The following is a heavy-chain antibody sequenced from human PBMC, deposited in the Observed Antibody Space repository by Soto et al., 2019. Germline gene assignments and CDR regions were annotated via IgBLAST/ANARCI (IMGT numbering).Heavy chain of an antibody. V-gene: IGHV1-69*01. J-gene: IGHJ6*02. D-gene: IGHD3-10*01. CDR3: ARDLDYYGSGSHYYYGMGV. Sequence: QVQLVQSGAEVKKPGSSVKVSCKASGGTFSRYAFSWVRQAPGQGLEWMGGIVPIYGTRGFAQKFQGRHTITADEPTRTAYMELSSLRSEDTAVYYCARDLDYYGSGSHYYYGMGVWGQGTTVTVSS. CDR2: IVPIYGTR. CDR1: GGTFSRYA.